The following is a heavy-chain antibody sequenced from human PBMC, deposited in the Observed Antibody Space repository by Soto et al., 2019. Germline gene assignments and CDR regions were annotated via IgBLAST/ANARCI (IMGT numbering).Heavy chain of an antibody. CDR3: ARGEAAASFDY. V-gene: IGHV4-59*01. J-gene: IGHJ4*02. Sequence: PSETLSLTCTVSGGSISSYYWSWIRQPPGKGLEWIGYIYYSGSTNYNPSLKSRVTISVDTSKNQFSLKLSSVTAADTAVYYCARGEAAASFDYWGQGTLVTVSS. CDR2: IYYSGST. CDR1: GGSISSYY. D-gene: IGHD6-13*01.